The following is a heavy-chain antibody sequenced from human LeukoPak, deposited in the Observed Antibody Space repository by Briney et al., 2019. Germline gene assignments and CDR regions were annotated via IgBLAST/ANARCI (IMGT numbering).Heavy chain of an antibody. CDR2: ISSNGGST. CDR3: AKDLAGRTYDFD. J-gene: IGHJ4*02. V-gene: IGHV3-64*01. Sequence: GGSLRLSCAASGFTFSSYAMHWVRQAPGKGLEYVSAISSNGGSTYYANSVKGRFTISRDNSKNTLYLQMNSLRAEDTAVYYCAKDLAGRTYDFDWGQGTLVTVSS. CDR1: GFTFSSYA. D-gene: IGHD3-3*01.